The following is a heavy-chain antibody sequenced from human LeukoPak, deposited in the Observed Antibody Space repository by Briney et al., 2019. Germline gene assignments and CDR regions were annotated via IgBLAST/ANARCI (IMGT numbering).Heavy chain of an antibody. D-gene: IGHD3-16*02. CDR1: GGSISSYY. Sequence: PSETLSPTCTVSGGSISSYYWSWIRQPPGKGLEWIGYIYYSGSTNYNPSLKSRVTISVDTSKNQFSLKLSSVTAADTAVYYCARYVWGSYPTFEDYWGQGTLVTVSS. CDR3: ARYVWGSYPTFEDY. V-gene: IGHV4-59*01. J-gene: IGHJ4*02. CDR2: IYYSGST.